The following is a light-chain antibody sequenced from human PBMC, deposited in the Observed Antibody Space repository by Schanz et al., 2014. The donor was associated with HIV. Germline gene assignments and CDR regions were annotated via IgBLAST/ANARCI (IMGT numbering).Light chain of an antibody. J-gene: IGKJ4*01. CDR1: QSVSSN. CDR3: QQYNNWPPLT. V-gene: IGKV3-15*01. Sequence: EIVMTQSPATLSVYPGERATLSCRASQSVSSNLAWSQQKPGQAPRLLIYDASSRATGIPLRFSGGGSGTEFTLTISSLQSEDFAVYYCQQYNNWPPLTFGGGTKVEIK. CDR2: DAS.